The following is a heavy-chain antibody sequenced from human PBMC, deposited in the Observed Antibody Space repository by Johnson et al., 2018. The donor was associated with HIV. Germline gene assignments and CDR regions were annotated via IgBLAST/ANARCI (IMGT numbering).Heavy chain of an antibody. J-gene: IGHJ3*01. D-gene: IGHD3/OR15-3a*01. CDR1: GFTFSNYW. Sequence: VQLVESGGGLVQPGGSLRVSCAASGFTFSNYWMSWVRQAPGKGLEWVANINQDGSERYYVDSVKGRFTISRDNAKNSLYLQINSLRAEDTAIYYCARVGLSARGLGPLDLWGQGTVVTVSS. V-gene: IGHV3-7*05. CDR2: INQDGSER. CDR3: ARVGLSARGLGPLDL.